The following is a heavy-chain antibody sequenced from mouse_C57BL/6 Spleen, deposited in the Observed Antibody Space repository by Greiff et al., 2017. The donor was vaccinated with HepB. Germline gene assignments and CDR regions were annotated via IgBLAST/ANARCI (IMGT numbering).Heavy chain of an antibody. D-gene: IGHD3-1*01. CDR3: ARSEAGLYYYAMDY. CDR2: INPSSGYT. Sequence: VQLQQSGAELARPGASVKMSCKASGYTFTSYTMHWVKQRPGQGLEWIGYINPSSGYTNYNEKFKSKATLTVDTSSSTAYMQLSSLTSEDSAVYYCARSEAGLYYYAMDYWGQGTSVTVSS. CDR1: GYTFTSYT. J-gene: IGHJ4*01. V-gene: IGHV1-4*01.